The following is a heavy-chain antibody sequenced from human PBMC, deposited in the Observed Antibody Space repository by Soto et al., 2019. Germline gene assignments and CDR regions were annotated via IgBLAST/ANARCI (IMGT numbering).Heavy chain of an antibody. Sequence: GESLKISCKGSGYSFTSYWIGWVRQMPGKGLEWMGIIYPGDSDTRYSASFEGQVTISADKSISTAYLQWSSLKASDTAMYYCARHGIVVVPAAPAISYGMDVWGQGTTVTVAS. V-gene: IGHV5-51*01. CDR1: GYSFTSYW. CDR2: IYPGDSDT. J-gene: IGHJ6*02. CDR3: ARHGIVVVPAAPAISYGMDV. D-gene: IGHD2-2*01.